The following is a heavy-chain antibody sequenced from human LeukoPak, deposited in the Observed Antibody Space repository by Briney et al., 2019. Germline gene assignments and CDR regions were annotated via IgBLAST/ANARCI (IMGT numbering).Heavy chain of an antibody. Sequence: PGGSLRLSCAASGFTFSSFAMSWVRQAPGRGLEWVSAISDSGDSTYYADSVKGRFTITRDNSKNTLYLQINSLRAEDTAVYYCARDSGMTTETLDYWGQGTQVSVSS. V-gene: IGHV3-23*01. CDR1: GFTFSSFA. D-gene: IGHD3-10*01. CDR3: ARDSGMTTETLDY. J-gene: IGHJ4*02. CDR2: ISDSGDST.